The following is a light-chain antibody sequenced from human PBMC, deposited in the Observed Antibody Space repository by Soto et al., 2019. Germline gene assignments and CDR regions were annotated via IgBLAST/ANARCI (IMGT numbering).Light chain of an antibody. CDR1: QTVERW. Sequence: IQMTQSPSTLSASVGDRVIITCRASQTVERWMAWYQQKPGKAPKLPISDASSLESGVPSRSSGSGSGTEFSLTISSLQPDDFAAYYCQQYNIYSWTFGQGTKVDIK. V-gene: IGKV1-5*01. J-gene: IGKJ1*01. CDR3: QQYNIYSWT. CDR2: DAS.